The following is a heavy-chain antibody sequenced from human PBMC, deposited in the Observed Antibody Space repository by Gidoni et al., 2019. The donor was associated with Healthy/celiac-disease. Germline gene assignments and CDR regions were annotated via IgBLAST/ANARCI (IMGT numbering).Heavy chain of an antibody. J-gene: IGHJ4*02. Sequence: QVQLVESGGGVVQPGRSLRLSCSASGFPFSSYGMHWVRQAPGKGLEWVAVISYDGSNKYYADSVKGRFTISRDNSKNTLYLQMNSLRAEDTAVYYCAKDKSQTGTTYFDYWGQGTLVTVSS. CDR2: ISYDGSNK. CDR1: GFPFSSYG. D-gene: IGHD1-7*01. CDR3: AKDKSQTGTTYFDY. V-gene: IGHV3-30*18.